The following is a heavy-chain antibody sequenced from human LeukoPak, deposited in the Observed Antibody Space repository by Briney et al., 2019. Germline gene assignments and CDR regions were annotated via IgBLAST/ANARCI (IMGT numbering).Heavy chain of an antibody. Sequence: SETLSLTCAVYGGSFSGYYWSWNRQRPGKGLEWIGEINHSGTTNYNPSLKSRVTMSVDTSKNQFSLKVSSVTAADTAVYCCAREGSAVTNFDYWGQGTLVTVSS. CDR3: AREGSAVTNFDY. J-gene: IGHJ4*02. CDR2: INHSGTT. V-gene: IGHV4-34*01. D-gene: IGHD3-10*01. CDR1: GGSFSGYY.